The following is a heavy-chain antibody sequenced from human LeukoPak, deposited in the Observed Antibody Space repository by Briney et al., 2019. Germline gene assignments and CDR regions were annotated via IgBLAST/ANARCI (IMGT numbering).Heavy chain of an antibody. CDR1: GLTFSNYW. Sequence: AGGSLRLSCAASGLTFSNYWMIWVRQAPGKGLEWVANINEDASKKYYVDSVEGRFTISRDDAKNSLYLQMNSLRAEDTAMYYCATSTYSSSPSWGQGTLVTVSS. CDR3: ATSTYSSSPS. D-gene: IGHD6-6*01. CDR2: INEDASKK. V-gene: IGHV3-7*01. J-gene: IGHJ5*02.